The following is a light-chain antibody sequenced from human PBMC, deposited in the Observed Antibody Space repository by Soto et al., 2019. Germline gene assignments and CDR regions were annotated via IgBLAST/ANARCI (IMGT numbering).Light chain of an antibody. CDR3: SSYTTSSTYV. CDR2: DVS. CDR1: SSDVGGYNY. V-gene: IGLV2-14*03. Sequence: QSALTQPASVSGSPGQSITISCTGTSSDVGGYNYVSWYQQHPGKAPKLMIYDVSNRPSGVSNRFSGFKSGNTASLTISGLHAEDEADYYCSSYTTSSTYVFGTATNVTVL. J-gene: IGLJ1*01.